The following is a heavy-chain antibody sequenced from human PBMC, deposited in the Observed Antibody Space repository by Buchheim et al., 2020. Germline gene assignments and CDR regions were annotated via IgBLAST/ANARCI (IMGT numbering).Heavy chain of an antibody. CDR3: ARRGRMTTSSASLLDP. CDR2: INAGNGNT. J-gene: IGHJ5*02. CDR1: GYTFTSYA. V-gene: IGHV1-3*01. D-gene: IGHD4-17*01. Sequence: QVQLVQSGAEVKKPGASVKVSCKASGYTFTSYAMHWVRQAPGQRLEWMGWINAGNGNTKYSQKFQGRVPITRDTSASTAYLELSSLRSEDTAVYYCARRGRMTTSSASLLDPWGQGTL.